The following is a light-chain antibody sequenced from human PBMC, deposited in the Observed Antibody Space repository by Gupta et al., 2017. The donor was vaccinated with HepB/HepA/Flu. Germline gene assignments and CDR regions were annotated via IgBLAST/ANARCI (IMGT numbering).Light chain of an antibody. CDR3: QHYTDWPPWT. J-gene: IGKJ1*01. CDR1: QKIGSN. V-gene: IGKV3-15*01. Sequence: EIVMTQSPATLSVSPGRSATLSCRASQKIGSNLAWYQQRPGHPPSLLILHASLRAAGTPSRFSGTGSGTEFTLTISSPQSEDSAVYYCQHYTDWPPWTFGQGTKVEIK. CDR2: HAS.